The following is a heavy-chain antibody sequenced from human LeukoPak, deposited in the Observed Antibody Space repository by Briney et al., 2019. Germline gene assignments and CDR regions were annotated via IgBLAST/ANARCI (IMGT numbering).Heavy chain of an antibody. D-gene: IGHD3-22*01. Sequence: SGPTLVKPPQTLTLTCTFSGFSLSTRGVGVGWIRQPPGKALEWLSLIYWDDDKPYSPSLKSRLTITKDTSKNQVVLTMTNMDPVDTATYYCAHRAYYYDSSTYYPDAFDIWGQGTMVTVSS. V-gene: IGHV2-5*02. CDR3: AHRAYYYDSSTYYPDAFDI. CDR1: GFSLSTRGVG. J-gene: IGHJ3*02. CDR2: IYWDDDK.